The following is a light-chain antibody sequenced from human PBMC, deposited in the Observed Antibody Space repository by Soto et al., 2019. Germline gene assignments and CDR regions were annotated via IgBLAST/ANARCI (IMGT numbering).Light chain of an antibody. J-gene: IGKJ2*01. CDR3: QQYNNWPPYT. V-gene: IGKV3-20*01. CDR1: QSVTSGY. Sequence: EIVLAQSPGTLSLSPGESATLSCRTSQSVTSGYLAWYQQKPGQAPRLLIYDASSRAAGIPDKFSGSGSGTQFTLTISSLQAEDVAVYYCQQYNNWPPYTFGQGTKVDIK. CDR2: DAS.